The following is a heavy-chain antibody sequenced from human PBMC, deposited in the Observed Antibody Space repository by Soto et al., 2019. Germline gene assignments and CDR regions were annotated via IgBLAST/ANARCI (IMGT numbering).Heavy chain of an antibody. CDR1: GSSISSGGYS. J-gene: IGHJ3*02. CDR3: ARTPDI. V-gene: IGHV4-30-2*01. Sequence: LSLTCAVSGSSISSGGYSWSWIRQPPGKGLEWIGYIYHSGSTYYNPSLKSRVTISVDRSKNQFSLKLSSVTAADTAVYYCARTPDIWGQGTMVTVSS. CDR2: IYHSGST.